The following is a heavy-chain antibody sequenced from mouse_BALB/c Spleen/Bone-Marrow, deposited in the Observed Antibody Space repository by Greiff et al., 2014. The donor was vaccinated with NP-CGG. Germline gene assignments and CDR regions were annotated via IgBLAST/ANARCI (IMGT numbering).Heavy chain of an antibody. CDR2: IYPGDGDT. D-gene: IGHD1-1*01. Sequence: QVQLQQSGPELVKPGASVKISCTGSGYAFSSSWLNWVKQRPGQGLEWIGRIYPGDGDTNSNGRFKGKATQTADRSSNTAYMQLSSLASVDSAVYFCARSAYYSSSYGAMDYWGQRTSVTVSS. CDR1: GYAFSSSW. J-gene: IGHJ4*01. V-gene: IGHV1-82*01. CDR3: ARSAYYSSSYGAMDY.